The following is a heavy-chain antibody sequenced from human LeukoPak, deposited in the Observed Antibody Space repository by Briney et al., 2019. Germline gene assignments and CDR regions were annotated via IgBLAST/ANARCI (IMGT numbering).Heavy chain of an antibody. CDR1: GITLSNYG. CDR3: AKRGVVIRVILVGFHKEAYYFDS. Sequence: GGSLRLSCAISGITLSNYGMSWVRQPPGKGLEWVAGLSASGGSTNYADSVKGRFTISRDNPKNTLYLQMSSLRAEDTAVYFCAKRGVVIRVILVGFHKEAYYFDSWGQGALVTVSS. J-gene: IGHJ4*02. CDR2: LSASGGST. V-gene: IGHV3-23*01. D-gene: IGHD3-10*01.